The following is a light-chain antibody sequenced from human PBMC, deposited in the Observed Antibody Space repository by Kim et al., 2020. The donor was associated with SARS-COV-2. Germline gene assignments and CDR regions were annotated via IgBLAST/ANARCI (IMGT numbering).Light chain of an antibody. V-gene: IGKV3-20*01. CDR2: GTS. CDR1: HTVSSSY. Sequence: EIVLTQSPGTLSLSPGERATLSCRASHTVSSSYLAWYQQKPGQAPRLLMYGTSKRSTGITDRFSGSGSGSGTDFTLTINRLEHEDFAVYYCQQYDTSPSWTFGPGTKVDIK. CDR3: QQYDTSPSWT. J-gene: IGKJ1*01.